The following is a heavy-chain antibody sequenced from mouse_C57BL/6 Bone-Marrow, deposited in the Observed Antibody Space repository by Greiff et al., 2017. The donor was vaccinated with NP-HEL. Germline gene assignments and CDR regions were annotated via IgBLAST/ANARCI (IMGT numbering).Heavy chain of an antibody. D-gene: IGHD1-1*01. CDR1: EYEFPSHD. CDR3: ARGGYGSSYPYWYFDV. V-gene: IGHV5-2*01. Sequence: EVMLVESGGGLVQPGESLKLSCESNEYEFPSHDMSWVRKTPEKRLELVAAINSDGGSTYYPDTMERRFIISRDNTKKTLYLQMSSLRSEDTALYYCARGGYGSSYPYWYFDVWGTGTTVTVSS. CDR2: INSDGGST. J-gene: IGHJ1*03.